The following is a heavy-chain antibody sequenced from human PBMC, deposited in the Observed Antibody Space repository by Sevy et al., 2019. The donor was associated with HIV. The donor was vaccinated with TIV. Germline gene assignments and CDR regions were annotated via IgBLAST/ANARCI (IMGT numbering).Heavy chain of an antibody. CDR3: TTEAYCSSTTCPSAIEI. Sequence: GGSLRLSCAASGFTFSNAWLSWVRQTPGKGLEWVGRVKRKTDGGTTDYAEPVKGRFTISRDDSENTLYLQMNSLKTEDTAVYYCTTEAYCSSTTCPSAIEIWGQGTMVTVSS. CDR1: GFTFSNAW. D-gene: IGHD2-2*01. CDR2: VKRKTDGGTT. J-gene: IGHJ3*02. V-gene: IGHV3-15*01.